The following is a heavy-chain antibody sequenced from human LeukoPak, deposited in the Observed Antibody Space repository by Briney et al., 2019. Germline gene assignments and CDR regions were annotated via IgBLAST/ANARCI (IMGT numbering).Heavy chain of an antibody. CDR2: FDPEDGET. D-gene: IGHD3-3*01. Sequence: ASVKVSCKASGGTFSSYAISWVRQAPGQGLEWMGGFDPEDGETIYAQKFQGRVTMTEDTSTDTAYMELSSLRSEDTAVYYCATSAVLRFLEWLSAPFDYWGQGTLVTVSS. CDR3: ATSAVLRFLEWLSAPFDY. V-gene: IGHV1-24*01. CDR1: GGTFSSYA. J-gene: IGHJ4*02.